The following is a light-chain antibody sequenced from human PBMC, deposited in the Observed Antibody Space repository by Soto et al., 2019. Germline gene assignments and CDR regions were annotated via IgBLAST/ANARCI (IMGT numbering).Light chain of an antibody. CDR2: GAS. V-gene: IGKV3-20*01. J-gene: IGKJ1*01. CDR3: QQYGKTTWT. Sequence: ELVLTQSPGTLSLSPGEKATLSCRASQSVISNYLAWYQQKPGQAPRLLIYGASSRATGIPDRFSGSGSETDFTLTISRLEPEDFAVYYCQQYGKTTWTFGQGTKVDIK. CDR1: QSVISNY.